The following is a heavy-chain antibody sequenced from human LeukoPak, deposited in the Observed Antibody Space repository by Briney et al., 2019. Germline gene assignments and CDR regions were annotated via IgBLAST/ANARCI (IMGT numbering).Heavy chain of an antibody. CDR3: ARWKWLRYYYYYGMDV. J-gene: IGHJ6*02. CDR2: IYSTGST. CDR1: GYSITTGYY. V-gene: IGHV4-38-2*02. Sequence: PSETLSLTRTVSGYSITTGYYWGWIRQPPGKGLEWIGSIYSTGSTFYNPSLKSRVTISVDTSKNQFSLKLSSVTAADTAVYYCARWKWLRYYYYYGMDVWGQGTTVTVSS. D-gene: IGHD5-12*01.